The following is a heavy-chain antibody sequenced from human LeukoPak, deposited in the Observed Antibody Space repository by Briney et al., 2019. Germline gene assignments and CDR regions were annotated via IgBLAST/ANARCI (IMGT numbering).Heavy chain of an antibody. J-gene: IGHJ3*02. CDR3: ARGVVPAAFDI. Sequence: GGSLRLSCAASGFIFSAYSMNWVRQAPGKGLEWVSSIKSDSSHISYANSVRGRFTISRDNGQNSLYLQINSLRVEDTAVYYCARGVVPAAFDIWGQGTVVTVSS. V-gene: IGHV3-21*01. CDR1: GFIFSAYS. CDR2: IKSDSSHI. D-gene: IGHD2-2*01.